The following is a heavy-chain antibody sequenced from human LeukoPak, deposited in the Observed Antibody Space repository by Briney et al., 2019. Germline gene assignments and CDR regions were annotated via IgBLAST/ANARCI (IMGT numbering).Heavy chain of an antibody. CDR1: GFTFTNYW. CDR3: TTDIPFTSGGAIAY. J-gene: IGHJ4*02. D-gene: IGHD3-16*02. Sequence: GGSLRLSCAASGFTFTNYWIHWVRQAPGKGLMWVSRIKSDGITTNYADSVKGRFTISRDNAKNTVYLQMNSLKTEDTAFYYCTTDIPFTSGGAIAYWGQGTLVTVSS. V-gene: IGHV3-74*01. CDR2: IKSDGITT.